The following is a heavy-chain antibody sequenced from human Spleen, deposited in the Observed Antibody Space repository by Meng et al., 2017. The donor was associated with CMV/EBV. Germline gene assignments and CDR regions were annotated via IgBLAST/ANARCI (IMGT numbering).Heavy chain of an antibody. CDR3: ARARHDFWSGSVSYFDY. CDR2: IYYSGST. V-gene: IGHV4-61*01. CDR1: GGSVSSGSYY. D-gene: IGHD3-3*01. J-gene: IGHJ4*02. Sequence: SETLSLTCTVSGGSVSSGSYYWSWIRQPPGKGLEWIGYIYYSGSTNYNPSLKSRVTISVDTSKNQFSLKLSSVTAADTAVYYCARARHDFWSGSVSYFDYWGQGTLVTVSS.